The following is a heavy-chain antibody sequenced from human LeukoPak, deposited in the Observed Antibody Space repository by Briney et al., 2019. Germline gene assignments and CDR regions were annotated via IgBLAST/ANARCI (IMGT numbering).Heavy chain of an antibody. J-gene: IGHJ6*03. CDR3: ARAARPGGASAPNYYYYYYVDV. V-gene: IGHV4-61*02. CDR1: GGSISSGSYY. D-gene: IGHD3-16*01. CDR2: IYTSGST. Sequence: PSETLSLTCTVSGGSISSGSYYWSWIRQPAGKGLEWIGRIYTSGSTNYNPSLKSRVTISVDTSKNQFSLKLSSVTAADTAVYYCARAARPGGASAPNYYYYYYVDVWGKGTTVTVSS.